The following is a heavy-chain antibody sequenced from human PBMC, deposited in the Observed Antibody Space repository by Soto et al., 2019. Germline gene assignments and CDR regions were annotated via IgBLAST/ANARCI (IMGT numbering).Heavy chain of an antibody. CDR1: GGCISSISYY. V-gene: IGHV4-39*01. Sequence: TSETLSLTCTVSGGCISSISYYWGWIRQPPGKGLEWIGSIYYSGSTYYNPSLKSRVTISVDTSKNQFSLKLSSVTAADTAVCYCARLGLYYDFWSGYSPKNYYGMDVWGQGTTVPVS. CDR3: ARLGLYYDFWSGYSPKNYYGMDV. CDR2: IYYSGST. J-gene: IGHJ6*02. D-gene: IGHD3-3*01.